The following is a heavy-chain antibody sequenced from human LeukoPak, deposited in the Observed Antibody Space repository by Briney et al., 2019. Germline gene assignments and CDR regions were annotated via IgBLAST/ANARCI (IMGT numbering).Heavy chain of an antibody. CDR3: AASTQDSSGYYSQYDAFDI. CDR2: IYPGDSDT. CDR1: GYSFTSYW. D-gene: IGHD3-22*01. J-gene: IGHJ3*02. Sequence: GESLKISCKGSGYSFTSYWIGWVRQMPGKGLEWMGIIYPGDSDTRYSPSFQGQVTISADKSISTAYLQWSSLKASDTAMYYCAASTQDSSGYYSQYDAFDIWGQGTMVTVSS. V-gene: IGHV5-51*01.